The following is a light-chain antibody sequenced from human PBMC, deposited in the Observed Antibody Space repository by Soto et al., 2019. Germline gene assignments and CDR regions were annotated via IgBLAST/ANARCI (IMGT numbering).Light chain of an antibody. CDR2: GAS. CDR1: QSVSSN. Sequence: VLMTQSPATLSVSPGERATLSCRASQSVSSNLAWYQQKHGQAPRLLIYGASTRATGIPARFSGSGSGTEFTLTISSLQSEDFAVYYCQQYDNWPPITFGQGTLLEIK. CDR3: QQYDNWPPIT. V-gene: IGKV3-15*01. J-gene: IGKJ5*01.